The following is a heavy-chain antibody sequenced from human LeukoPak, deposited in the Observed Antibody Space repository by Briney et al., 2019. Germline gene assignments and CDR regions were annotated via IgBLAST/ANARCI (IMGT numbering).Heavy chain of an antibody. CDR3: AKDFYCSGGSCYGLGVIDY. CDR2: IKEDGSQK. Sequence: GGSLRLSCAASGFTFSTFSRSWMSWVRQAPGKGLEWVANIKEDGSQKYYVDSVKGRFTISRDNARNSLYLQMNSPRAEDTAVYYCAKDFYCSGGSCYGLGVIDYWGQGTLVTVSS. J-gene: IGHJ4*02. D-gene: IGHD2-15*01. CDR1: GFTFSTFSRSW. V-gene: IGHV3-7*03.